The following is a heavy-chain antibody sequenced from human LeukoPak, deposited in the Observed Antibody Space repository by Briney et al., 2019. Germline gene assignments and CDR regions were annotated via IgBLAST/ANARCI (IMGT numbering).Heavy chain of an antibody. V-gene: IGHV3-23*01. CDR3: AKDRKGLYCSSSNCSMIDYYYMDV. Sequence: GGSLRLSCAASGFTFSSYAMSWVRQAPGKGLEWVSIISGSGGSTYYADSVKGRFTISRDNSKNTLYLQMNSLRAEDTAVYYCAKDRKGLYCSSSNCSMIDYYYMDVGGKGTTVIVPS. D-gene: IGHD2-2*01. CDR2: ISGSGGST. J-gene: IGHJ6*03. CDR1: GFTFSSYA.